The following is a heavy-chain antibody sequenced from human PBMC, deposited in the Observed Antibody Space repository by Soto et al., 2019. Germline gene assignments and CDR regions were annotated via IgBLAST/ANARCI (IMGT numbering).Heavy chain of an antibody. V-gene: IGHV1-69*12. J-gene: IGHJ6*02. CDR3: AIWLKEAGLGGNYYSGMDV. D-gene: IGHD6-19*01. CDR2: IMPIFGRP. Sequence: QVQLVQSGAEVKKPGSSVKVSCKASGGTFSNYAFSWVRQAPGQGLEWLGGIMPIFGRPDYAQKFRDRVTITANESTCSAHMELASLRSEGTAFYYCAIWLKEAGLGGNYYSGMDVWGQGTTVTASS. CDR1: GGTFSNYA.